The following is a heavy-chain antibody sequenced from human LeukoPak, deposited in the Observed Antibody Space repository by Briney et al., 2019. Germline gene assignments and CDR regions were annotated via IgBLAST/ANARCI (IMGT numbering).Heavy chain of an antibody. Sequence: NPGGSLRLSCAASGFTFNNYAINWVRQAPGKGLEWVSSISSSSSYIYYADSVKGRFTISRDNAKNSLYLQMNSLRAEDTAVYYCARGSTYYDSSGQVPFDYWGQGTLVTVSS. V-gene: IGHV3-21*01. D-gene: IGHD3-22*01. CDR2: ISSSSSYI. CDR3: ARGSTYYDSSGQVPFDY. CDR1: GFTFNNYA. J-gene: IGHJ4*02.